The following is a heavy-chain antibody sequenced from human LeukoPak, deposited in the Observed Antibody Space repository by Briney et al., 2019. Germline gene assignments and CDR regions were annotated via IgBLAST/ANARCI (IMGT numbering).Heavy chain of an antibody. V-gene: IGHV1-2*02. Sequence: GASVKVSCKASGYTFTSYGISWVRQAPGQGLEWMGWINPNSGGTNYAQKFQGRVTMTRDTSISTAYMELSRLRSDDTAVYYCARGGGLAFLDPWGQGTLVTVSS. CDR3: ARGGGLAFLDP. J-gene: IGHJ5*02. CDR1: GYTFTSYG. CDR2: INPNSGGT. D-gene: IGHD3-3*02.